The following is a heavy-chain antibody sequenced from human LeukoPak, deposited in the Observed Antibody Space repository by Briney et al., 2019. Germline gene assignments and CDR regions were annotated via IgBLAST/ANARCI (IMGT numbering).Heavy chain of an antibody. CDR1: GFTFSNYA. Sequence: GGSLRLSCAASGFTFSNYAMSWVRQAPGKGLEWVSVISGSGGRTYYADSVKGRFTISRDNSKNTLYLQVNSLRAEDTAVYYCANAPIRGVIITSGYWGQGTLVTVSS. D-gene: IGHD3-10*01. CDR2: ISGSGGRT. J-gene: IGHJ4*02. V-gene: IGHV3-23*01. CDR3: ANAPIRGVIITSGY.